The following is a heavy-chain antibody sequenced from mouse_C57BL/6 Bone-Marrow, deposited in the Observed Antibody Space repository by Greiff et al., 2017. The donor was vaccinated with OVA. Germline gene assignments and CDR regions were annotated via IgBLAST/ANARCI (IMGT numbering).Heavy chain of an antibody. CDR1: GYTFTSSG. J-gene: IGHJ4*01. CDR3: ARLLAYDAMGY. CDR2: IYPRSGNT. V-gene: IGHV1-81*01. Sequence: QVQLQQSGAELARPGASVKLSCKASGYTFTSSGIRWVKQRPGQGLEWIGEIYPRSGNTYYNEKFKGKATLTADKSSSTAYMELRSLTSEDSAVYFCARLLAYDAMGYWGQGTSVTVSS.